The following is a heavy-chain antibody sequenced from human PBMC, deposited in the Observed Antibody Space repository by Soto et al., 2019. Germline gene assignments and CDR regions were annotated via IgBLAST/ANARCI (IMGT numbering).Heavy chain of an antibody. CDR1: GGSISSYY. D-gene: IGHD3-9*01. Sequence: SETLSLTCTVSGGSISSYYWSWIRQPPGKGLEWIGYIYYSGSTNYNPSLKSRVTISVDTSKNQFSLKLSSVTAADTAVYYCGGFRDILGGYFDYGGQGTLVTVSS. CDR2: IYYSGST. J-gene: IGHJ4*02. CDR3: GGFRDILGGYFDY. V-gene: IGHV4-59*01.